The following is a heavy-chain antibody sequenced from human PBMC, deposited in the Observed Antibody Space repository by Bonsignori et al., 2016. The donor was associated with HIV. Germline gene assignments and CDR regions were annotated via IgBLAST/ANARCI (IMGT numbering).Heavy chain of an antibody. J-gene: IGHJ5*02. Sequence: QVQLQQWGAGLLKPSETLSLTCAVYGGSFSDYYLNWIRQSPGKGLEWIAEIKHRGTTHYNPSLESRVTISLDTSKNQFSLRLTSVTAADTAVYYCALLAKGWFDPRGQGTLVTVSS. CDR3: ALLAKGWFDP. CDR1: GGSFSDYY. V-gene: IGHV4-34*01. CDR2: IKHRGTT. D-gene: IGHD2-15*01.